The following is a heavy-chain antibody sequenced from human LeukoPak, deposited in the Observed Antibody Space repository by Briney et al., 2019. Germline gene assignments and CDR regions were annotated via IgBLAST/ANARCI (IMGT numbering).Heavy chain of an antibody. CDR1: GFTFSSYG. V-gene: IGHV3-48*02. D-gene: IGHD3/OR15-3a*01. J-gene: IGHJ4*02. CDR2: ISYSSDTI. CDR3: ARDRDWAFDY. Sequence: GGSLRLSCAASGFTFSSYGMNWVRQAPGKGLEWFSFISYSSDTIYYADSVKGRFSISRDNAKNSLYLLMNSLRHEDTAVYYCARDRDWAFDYWGQGTLVTVSS.